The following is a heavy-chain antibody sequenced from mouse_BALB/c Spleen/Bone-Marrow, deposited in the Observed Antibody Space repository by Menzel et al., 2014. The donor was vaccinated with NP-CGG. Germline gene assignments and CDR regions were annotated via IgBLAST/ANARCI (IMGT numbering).Heavy chain of an antibody. CDR3: ARGSSYFDY. J-gene: IGHJ2*01. V-gene: IGHV5-4*02. D-gene: IGHD1-1*01. CDR1: GFTFSDYY. CDR2: ISDGGSYT. Sequence: VQLKESGGGLVKPGGSLKLSCAASGFTFSDYYMYWVRQTPEKRLEWVATISDGGSYTYYPDSVKGRFIISRDNAKNNLYLQMSSLKSEDTAMYYCARGSSYFDYWGQGTTLTVSS.